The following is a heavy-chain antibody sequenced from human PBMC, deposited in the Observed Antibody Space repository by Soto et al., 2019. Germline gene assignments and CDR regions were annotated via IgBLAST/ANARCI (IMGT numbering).Heavy chain of an antibody. J-gene: IGHJ4*02. CDR1: GGSVSSSRYY. D-gene: IGHD3-9*01. CDR2: VYYSGST. Sequence: SETLSLTCTVSGGSVSSSRYYWGWVRQPPGKGLEWIGSVYYSGSTYYNPSLESRVTISVDKSKNQFSLKLMSLSAADTAVYYCGRLEGLATISYYFDYWGQGALVT. V-gene: IGHV4-39*01. CDR3: GRLEGLATISYYFDY.